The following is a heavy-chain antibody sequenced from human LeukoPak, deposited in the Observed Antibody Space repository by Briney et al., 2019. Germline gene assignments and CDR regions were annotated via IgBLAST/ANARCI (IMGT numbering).Heavy chain of an antibody. CDR2: ISYDGNDK. J-gene: IGHJ4*02. D-gene: IGHD1-26*01. V-gene: IGHV3-30*18. CDR1: GFTFSSYG. CDR3: AKDRDLVGAAYYFDY. Sequence: LPGGSLRLSCAASGFTFSSYGMHWVRQAPGKGLEWVAVISYDGNDKYYADSVKGRFTISRDNSKKTLYLQMNSLRAEDTAVYYCAKDRDLVGAAYYFDYWGQGTLVTVS.